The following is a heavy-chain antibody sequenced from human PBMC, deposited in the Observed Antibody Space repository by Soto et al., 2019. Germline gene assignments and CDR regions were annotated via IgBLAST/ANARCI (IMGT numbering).Heavy chain of an antibody. V-gene: IGHV4-59*12. D-gene: IGHD6-19*01. CDR3: ARVKGQWLVTLQGAIDY. CDR1: GGSISSYY. J-gene: IGHJ4*02. CDR2: IYYSGST. Sequence: SETLSLTCTVSGGSISSYYWSWIRQPPGKGLEWIGEIYYSGSTNYNPSLKSRVTISVDTSKNQFSLKLSSVTAADTAVYYCARVKGQWLVTLQGAIDYWGQGTLVTVSS.